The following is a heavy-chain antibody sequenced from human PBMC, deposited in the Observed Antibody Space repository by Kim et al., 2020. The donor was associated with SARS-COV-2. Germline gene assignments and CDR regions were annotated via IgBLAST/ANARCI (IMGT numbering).Heavy chain of an antibody. CDR3: ARISDWSRWFDP. CDR2: ISYDGRI. D-gene: IGHD3-9*01. V-gene: IGHV4-39*01. CDR1: GGSISTTNTN. J-gene: IGHJ5*02. Sequence: SETLSLTCTVSGGSISTTNTNWGWIRQPPGKGLEWIVSISYDGRIYYNPSLKSRVSISADTSKNQFSLKLSSVTAADTTVYYCARISDWSRWFDPWGQGILVTVSS.